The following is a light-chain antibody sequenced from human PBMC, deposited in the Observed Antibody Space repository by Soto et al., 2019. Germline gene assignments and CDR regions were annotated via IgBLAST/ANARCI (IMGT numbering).Light chain of an antibody. Sequence: DVLVTQSPSSLSASVGDRVTITCRASQASYNYLAWYQQKSGKVPNVLIYAASSLQSGVPSRFSGSASGTDFPLTLSSLQPEDVAIYYCRQYDGDPLTFGGGTKEEIK. V-gene: IGKV1-27*01. CDR1: QASYNY. CDR3: RQYDGDPLT. CDR2: AAS. J-gene: IGKJ4*01.